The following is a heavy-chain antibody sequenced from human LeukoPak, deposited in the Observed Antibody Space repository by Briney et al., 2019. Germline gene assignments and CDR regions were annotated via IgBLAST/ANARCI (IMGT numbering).Heavy chain of an antibody. CDR1: GFTFSSYW. CDR2: INSDGSST. J-gene: IGHJ4*02. Sequence: GSLXLSCAASGFTFSSYWMHWVRHAPGKGLVWVSRINSDGSSTSYADSVKGRFTISRDNAKNTLYLQMNSLRAEDTAVYYCGGLRPGYWGQGTLVTVSS. CDR3: GGLRPGY. V-gene: IGHV3-74*01. D-gene: IGHD5-12*01.